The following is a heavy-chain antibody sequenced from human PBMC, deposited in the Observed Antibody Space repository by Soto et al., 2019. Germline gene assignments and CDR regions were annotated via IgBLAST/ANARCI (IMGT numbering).Heavy chain of an antibody. J-gene: IGHJ4*02. Sequence: GGSLRLSCAASGFTFSSYWMSWVRQAPGKGLEWVANIKQDGSEKYYVDSVKGRFTISRDNAKNSLYLQMNSLRAEDTAVYYCARELTDIRFLEWLLHLSFDYWGQGTLVTVSS. CDR1: GFTFSSYW. CDR3: ARELTDIRFLEWLLHLSFDY. CDR2: IKQDGSEK. V-gene: IGHV3-7*01. D-gene: IGHD3-3*01.